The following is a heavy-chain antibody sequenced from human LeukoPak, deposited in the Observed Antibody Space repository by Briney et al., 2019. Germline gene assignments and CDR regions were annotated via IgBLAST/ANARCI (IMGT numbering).Heavy chain of an antibody. D-gene: IGHD6-19*01. J-gene: IGHJ4*02. CDR3: ARLAYSSGWYEDY. CDR2: IYYSGST. Sequence: SETLSLTCTVSGGSISSYYWSWIRQPPGKGLEWIGYIYYSGSTNYNPSLKSRVTISVDTSKNQFSLKLSSVTAADTAVYYCARLAYSSGWYEDYWGQGTLVTVSS. CDR1: GGSISSYY. V-gene: IGHV4-59*08.